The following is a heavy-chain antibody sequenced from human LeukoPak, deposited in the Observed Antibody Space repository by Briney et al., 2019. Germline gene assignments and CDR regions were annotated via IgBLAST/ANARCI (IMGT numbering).Heavy chain of an antibody. CDR1: GYSFSNFH. CDR2: VSPKTGDR. V-gene: IGHV1-8*01. Sequence: ASVKVSCKASGYSFSNFHINWVRQASGQGLEWIGWVSPKTGDRGYALKFQGRVTTTSDTSEDPVYWELRRLTYDDTATYYCARTPPKGDIDTWGQGTMVTVSS. J-gene: IGHJ5*02. D-gene: IGHD2-21*02. CDR3: ARTPPKGDIDT.